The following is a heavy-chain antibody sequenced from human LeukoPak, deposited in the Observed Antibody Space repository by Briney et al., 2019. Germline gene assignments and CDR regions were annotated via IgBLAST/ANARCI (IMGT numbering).Heavy chain of an antibody. CDR2: INSDGSST. D-gene: IGHD3-22*01. CDR1: GFTFSSYW. J-gene: IGHJ3*02. Sequence: GESLRLSCAASGFTFSSYWMHWVRQAPGKGLVWVSRINSDGSSTSYADSVKGRFTISRDNAKNTLYLQMHSLRAEDTAVYYCGRGGDYYDSSGYNAFDIWGKGTMVTVSS. CDR3: GRGGDYYDSSGYNAFDI. V-gene: IGHV3-74*01.